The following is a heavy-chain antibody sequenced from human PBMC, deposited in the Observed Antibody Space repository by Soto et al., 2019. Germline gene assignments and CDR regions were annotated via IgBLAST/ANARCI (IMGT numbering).Heavy chain of an antibody. Sequence: GASVKVSCKASGGTFSSYAISWVRQAPGQGLEWMGGIIPIFGTANYAQKFQGRVTITADKSTSTAYMELSSLRSEDTAVYYCARVTGPNYDFWSGYYPDYYYYGMDVWGQGTPVTVSS. CDR3: ARVTGPNYDFWSGYYPDYYYYGMDV. D-gene: IGHD3-3*01. J-gene: IGHJ6*02. CDR2: IIPIFGTA. V-gene: IGHV1-69*06. CDR1: GGTFSSYA.